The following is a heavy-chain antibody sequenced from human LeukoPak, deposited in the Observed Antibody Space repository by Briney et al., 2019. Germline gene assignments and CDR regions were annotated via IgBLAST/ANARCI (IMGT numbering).Heavy chain of an antibody. V-gene: IGHV4-34*01. CDR3: ARVLRYNWNYSSLDY. D-gene: IGHD1-7*01. CDR1: GGSISSYY. Sequence: SETLSLTCTVSGGSISSYYWSWIRQPPGKGLEWIGEINHSGSTNYNPSLKSRVTISVDTSKNQFSLKLSSVTAADTAVYYCARVLRYNWNYSSLDYWGQGTLVTVSS. J-gene: IGHJ4*02. CDR2: INHSGST.